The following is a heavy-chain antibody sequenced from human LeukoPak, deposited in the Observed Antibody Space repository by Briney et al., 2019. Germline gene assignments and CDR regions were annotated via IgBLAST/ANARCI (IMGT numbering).Heavy chain of an antibody. V-gene: IGHV3-23*01. CDR1: GFSFSYHG. Sequence: GGSLRLSCAASGFSFSYHGMNWVRQAPGRGLEWLSGVSPPGGGTYYADSVKGRFTISRDNSKNTLYLQMNSLRAEDTAVYYCAKDRGSVTMIGFDYWGQGTLVTVSS. CDR2: VSPPGGGT. D-gene: IGHD3-22*01. J-gene: IGHJ4*02. CDR3: AKDRGSVTMIGFDY.